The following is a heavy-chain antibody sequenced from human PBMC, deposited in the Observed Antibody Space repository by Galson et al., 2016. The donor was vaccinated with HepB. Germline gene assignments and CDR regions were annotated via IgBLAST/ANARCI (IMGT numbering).Heavy chain of an antibody. D-gene: IGHD5-12*01. CDR2: ISVYNGNT. V-gene: IGHV1-18*04. J-gene: IGHJ2*01. CDR3: ARTIYSLYWYFDL. CDR1: GYTFPSYG. Sequence: SVKVSCKASGYTFPSYGISWVRQAPGQGLEWMGWISVYNGNTNYAQKLQGRVTMTTDTSTSTAYMELTNLRSDDTAIYYCARTIYSLYWYFDLWGRGTLVTVS.